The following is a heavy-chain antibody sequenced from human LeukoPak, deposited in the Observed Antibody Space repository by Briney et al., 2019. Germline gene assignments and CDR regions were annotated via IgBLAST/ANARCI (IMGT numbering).Heavy chain of an antibody. J-gene: IGHJ4*02. CDR3: AREPAEYSSSWYVDY. V-gene: IGHV3-30-3*01. Sequence: PGRSLRLSCAASGFTFSSYAMHWVRQAPGKGLEWVAVISYDGSNKYYADSVKGRFTISRDNSKNTLYLQMNSLRAEDTAVYYCAREPAEYSSSWYVDYWGQGTLVTVSS. CDR1: GFTFSSYA. D-gene: IGHD6-13*01. CDR2: ISYDGSNK.